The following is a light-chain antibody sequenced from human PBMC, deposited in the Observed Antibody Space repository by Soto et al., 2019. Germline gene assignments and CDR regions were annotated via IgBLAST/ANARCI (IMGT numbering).Light chain of an antibody. Sequence: QLTQAASTLSGSVGDRVTITCRASQTISSWLAWYQQKPGKAPKLLIYKASTLKSGVPSRFRGSGSGTDFTLTISSLQPEDFATYYCQQSYNTLSWTFGQGTKVDI. J-gene: IGKJ1*01. V-gene: IGKV1-5*03. CDR3: QQSYNTLSWT. CDR2: KAS. CDR1: QTISSW.